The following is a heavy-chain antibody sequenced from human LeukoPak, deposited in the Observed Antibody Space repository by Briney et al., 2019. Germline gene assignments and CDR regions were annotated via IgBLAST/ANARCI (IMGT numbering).Heavy chain of an antibody. V-gene: IGHV3-64*01. CDR1: GFTFSSYT. CDR2: IGSNGGST. CDR3: ARTIAVAVAFDH. Sequence: PGGSLRLSCAASGFTFSSYTMHWVRQAPGKGLEHVSAIGSNGGSTYHANSVKGRFIITRDNSKNTLYLQMGSLRAEDMAVYYYARTIAVAVAFDHWGQGTLVTVSS. J-gene: IGHJ4*02. D-gene: IGHD6-19*01.